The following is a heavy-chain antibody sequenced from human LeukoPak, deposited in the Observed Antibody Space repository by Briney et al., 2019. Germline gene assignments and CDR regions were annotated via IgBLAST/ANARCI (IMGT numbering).Heavy chain of an antibody. CDR2: INPNSGAT. CDR3: ARLKAALFSFDY. D-gene: IGHD2-15*01. CDR1: GYTFTGYY. V-gene: IGHV1-2*02. J-gene: IGHJ4*02. Sequence: ASVKVSCKASGYTFTGYYMHWVRQAPGQGLEWMGWINPNSGATNYAQKFQGRVTMTRDTSISTAYMELSRLRSDDTAVYYCARLKAALFSFDYWGQGTLVTVSS.